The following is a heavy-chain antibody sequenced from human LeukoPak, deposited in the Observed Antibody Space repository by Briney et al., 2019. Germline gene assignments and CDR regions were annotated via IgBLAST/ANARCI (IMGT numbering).Heavy chain of an antibody. J-gene: IGHJ4*02. CDR2: ISYHGSNE. CDR1: GFTFSTYP. Sequence: GGSLRLSCEASGFTFSTYPMPWVRQAPDKGLEWVAMISYHGSNEYYADSVKGRFTTSRDNSKNTLYLQMNNPRVEDTAIYYCARVHDTTGYYHYFDSWGQGTLVTVSS. V-gene: IGHV3-30*04. CDR3: ARVHDTTGYYHYFDS. D-gene: IGHD3-9*01.